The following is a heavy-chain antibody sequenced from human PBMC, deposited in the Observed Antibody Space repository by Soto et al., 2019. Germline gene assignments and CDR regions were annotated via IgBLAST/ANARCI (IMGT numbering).Heavy chain of an antibody. V-gene: IGHV1-69*13. J-gene: IGHJ4*02. CDR2: IIPIFGTA. CDR1: GGTFSSYA. Sequence: GASVKVSCKASGGTFSSYAISWVRQAPGQGLEWMGGIIPIFGTANYAQKFQGRVTITADESTSTAYMELSSLRSEDTAVYYCAREGDYGGNSTFDYWGQGTLVTVSS. D-gene: IGHD4-17*01. CDR3: AREGDYGGNSTFDY.